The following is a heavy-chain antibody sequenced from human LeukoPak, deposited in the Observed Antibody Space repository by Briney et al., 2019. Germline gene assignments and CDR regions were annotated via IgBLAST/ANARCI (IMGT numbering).Heavy chain of an antibody. Sequence: GGSLRLSCAASGFTFSTYWMSWVRQAPGKGLEWVADIKEDGSEKHYVDSVEGRFTISRDNAKNSLYLQMSSLRVEDTAVYFCARGHWQRTYWGQGTLVTVSS. CDR1: GFTFSTYW. J-gene: IGHJ4*02. D-gene: IGHD1-1*01. CDR2: IKEDGSEK. CDR3: ARGHWQRTY. V-gene: IGHV3-7*01.